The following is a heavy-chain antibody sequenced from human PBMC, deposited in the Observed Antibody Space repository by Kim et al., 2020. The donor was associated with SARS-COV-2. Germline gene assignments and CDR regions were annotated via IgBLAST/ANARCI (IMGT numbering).Heavy chain of an antibody. CDR3: ARARSGSYYNVDFDY. CDR1: GGSISSGGYY. CDR2: IYYSGST. Sequence: SETLSLTCTVSGGSISSGGYYWSWIRQHPGKGLEWIGYIYYSGSTYYNPSLKSRVTISVDTSKNQFSLKLSSVTAADTAVYYCARARSGSYYNVDFDYWGQGTLVTVSS. D-gene: IGHD3-10*01. J-gene: IGHJ4*02. V-gene: IGHV4-31*03.